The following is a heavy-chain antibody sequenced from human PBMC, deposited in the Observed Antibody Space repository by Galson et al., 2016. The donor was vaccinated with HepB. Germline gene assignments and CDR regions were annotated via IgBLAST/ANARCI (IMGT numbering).Heavy chain of an antibody. CDR2: VYPGDSDT. CDR1: GYIFIDFW. D-gene: IGHD3-3*01. V-gene: IGHV5-51*01. J-gene: IGHJ3*02. Sequence: QSGAEVKKPGESLRISCEASGYIFIDFWIAWVRQMPGTGLELMGIVYPGDSDTRHTPSFQGQFSISADKSIKTAYLQWSGLKASDTGMYYCARPVVGGGYYPHAFEIWGPGTMVTVSS. CDR3: ARPVVGGGYYPHAFEI.